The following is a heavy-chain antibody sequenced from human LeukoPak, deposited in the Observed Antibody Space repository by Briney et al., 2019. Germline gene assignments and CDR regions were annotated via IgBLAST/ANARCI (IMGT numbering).Heavy chain of an antibody. CDR1: GGSISSTRYY. D-gene: IGHD2-21*01. Sequence: SETLSLTCSVSGGSISSTRYYWGWIRQPPGKGLDWIGSMYYTGSSYYNPSLKSRVTISADTSKNQFSLKMSSVTAADTAVYYCARQSEVIGNYWGQGTLVTVSS. CDR2: MYYTGSS. CDR3: ARQSEVIGNY. J-gene: IGHJ4*02. V-gene: IGHV4-39*01.